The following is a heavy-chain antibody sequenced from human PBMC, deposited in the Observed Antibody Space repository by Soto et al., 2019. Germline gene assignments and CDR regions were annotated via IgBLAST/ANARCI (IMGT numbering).Heavy chain of an antibody. J-gene: IGHJ4*02. D-gene: IGHD3-16*02. CDR2: ISDYNGNT. CDR1: GYTFTSYG. Sequence: QVQLVQSGAEVKKPGASVKVSCKASGYTFTSYGISWVRQAPGQGLEWMGWISDYNGNTNYAQKLQGRVTMTTDTTQSTAYVGLRSLRSDDTAVYYCARDGGVEYDYVWGRYRYINWGQGTLVTVSS. V-gene: IGHV1-18*01. CDR3: ARDGGVEYDYVWGRYRYIN.